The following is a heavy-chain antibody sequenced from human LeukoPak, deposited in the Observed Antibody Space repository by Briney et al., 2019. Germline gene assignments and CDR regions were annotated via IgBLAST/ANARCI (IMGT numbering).Heavy chain of an antibody. V-gene: IGHV3-21*01. J-gene: IGHJ3*02. CDR3: ARDFSPYCGDNCYIDAFDI. CDR1: GFTFSSYS. CDR2: ISSSSSYI. Sequence: KAGGSLRLTCAASGFTFSSYSMNWVRQAPGKGLEWVSSISSSSSYIYYADSVKGRFTISRDNAKNSLYLQMNSLRAEDTAVYYCARDFSPYCGDNCYIDAFDIWGQGTTVTVSS. D-gene: IGHD2-21*01.